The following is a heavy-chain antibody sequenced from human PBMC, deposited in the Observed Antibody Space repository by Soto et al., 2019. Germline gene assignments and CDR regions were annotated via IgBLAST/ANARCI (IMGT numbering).Heavy chain of an antibody. Sequence: DSVKGRFTISRDNSKNTLYLQMKSLGAEDTAVYYCATIRCGSDCYFPLLHYGMEAWGRGSTVTVSS. V-gene: IGHV3-30*03. J-gene: IGHJ6*02. D-gene: IGHD2-21*02. CDR3: ATIRCGSDCYFPLLHYGMEA.